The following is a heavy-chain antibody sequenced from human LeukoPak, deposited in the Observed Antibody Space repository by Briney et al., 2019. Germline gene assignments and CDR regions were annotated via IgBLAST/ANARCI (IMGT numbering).Heavy chain of an antibody. J-gene: IGHJ6*03. CDR1: GGSISSHY. Sequence: SETLSLTCTVSGGSISSHYWSWIRQPPGKGLEWIGYIYYSGSTNYNPSLKSRVTISVDTSKNQFSLKLSSVTAADTAVYYCARTTDNFWSGYLGPRDYYYMDVWGKGTTVTVPS. CDR3: ARTTDNFWSGYLGPRDYYYMDV. D-gene: IGHD3-3*01. V-gene: IGHV4-59*11. CDR2: IYYSGST.